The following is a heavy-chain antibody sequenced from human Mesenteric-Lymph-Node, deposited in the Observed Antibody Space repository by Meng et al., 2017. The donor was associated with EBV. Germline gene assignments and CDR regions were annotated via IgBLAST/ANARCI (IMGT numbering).Heavy chain of an antibody. V-gene: IGHV4-61*01. CDR3: ATCSRRPSCWFDP. CDR1: GGSVSSGSYF. J-gene: IGHJ5*02. CDR2: IYYSGSP. D-gene: IGHD2-8*01. Sequence: ARLQVSGPRLVQPSAPLSLTCTVSGGSVSSGSYFWRWTRQTPGKGLEWIGHIYYSGSPNYNPSLNSRVTISVDTSKNQFSLKLGSVTAADTAVYYCATCSRRPSCWFDPWGQGTLVTVSS.